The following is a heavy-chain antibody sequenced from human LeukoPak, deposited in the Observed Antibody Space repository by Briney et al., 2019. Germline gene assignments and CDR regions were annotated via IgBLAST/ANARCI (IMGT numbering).Heavy chain of an antibody. CDR2: ISYDGSDK. D-gene: IGHD4-23*01. CDR1: GFTFSNHG. Sequence: PGGSLRLSCAASGFTFSNHGMHWVRQAPGKGLEWVAVISYDGSDKYYADSVKGRFTISRDNSKNALYLQMSSLRGEDTAVYYCAREDYFGNGYWGQGTLVTVSS. J-gene: IGHJ4*02. V-gene: IGHV3-30*03. CDR3: AREDYFGNGY.